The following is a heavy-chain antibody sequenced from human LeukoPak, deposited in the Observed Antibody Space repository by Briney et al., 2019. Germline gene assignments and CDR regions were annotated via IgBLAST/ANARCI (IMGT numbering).Heavy chain of an antibody. Sequence: GESLKISCKGSGYSFTSYWIGWVRQMPGKGLEWMGIIYPGDSDTRYSPSFQGQVTISADKSINTAYLQWSSLKASDTAMYYCARLGGAHIVLMVYALGPLRYFDYWGQGTLVTVSS. V-gene: IGHV5-51*01. J-gene: IGHJ4*02. CDR3: ARLGGAHIVLMVYALGPLRYFDY. CDR1: GYSFTSYW. D-gene: IGHD2-8*01. CDR2: IYPGDSDT.